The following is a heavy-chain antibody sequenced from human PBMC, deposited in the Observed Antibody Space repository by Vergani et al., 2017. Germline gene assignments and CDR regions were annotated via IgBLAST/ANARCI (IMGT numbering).Heavy chain of an antibody. CDR1: GFTFSSYA. J-gene: IGHJ4*02. CDR3: ARDRLVAGSPAYFDY. Sequence: QVQLVESGGGVVQPGRSLRLSCAASGFTFSSYAMHWVRPAPGKGLEWVAVISYDGSNKYYADSVKGRFTISRDNSKNTMYLQMNSLRAEDSAVYYCARDRLVAGSPAYFDYWGQGTLVTGSS. V-gene: IGHV3-30-3*01. D-gene: IGHD6-13*01. CDR2: ISYDGSNK.